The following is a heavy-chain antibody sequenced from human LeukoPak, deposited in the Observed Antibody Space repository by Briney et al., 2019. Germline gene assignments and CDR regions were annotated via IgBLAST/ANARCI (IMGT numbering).Heavy chain of an antibody. J-gene: IGHJ6*02. CDR3: GKDVLAGGLDV. CDR2: IGTSSTTI. Sequence: GGSLRLSCAASGFTFSSYTMNWVRQPPGKGLEWVSNIGTSSTTIYYADSVKGRFTISRDNAKNSLYLQMNSLRAEDTALYYCGKDVLAGGLDVWGQGTTVTVSS. V-gene: IGHV3-48*01. CDR1: GFTFSSYT.